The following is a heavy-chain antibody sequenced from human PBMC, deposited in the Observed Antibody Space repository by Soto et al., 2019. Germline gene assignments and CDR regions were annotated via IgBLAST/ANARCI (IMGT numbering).Heavy chain of an antibody. CDR1: GATFRSYA. J-gene: IGHJ6*02. CDR3: AVGTGYYYYGMDA. Sequence: GASAKASCRASGATFRSYAISWVRQAPGQALEWMGWIIAYIGNTNYAQKLQGRVTMTTDTSTSTAYMELRCLRSDDTAVYFCAVGTGYYYYGMDAWGQGTTVSVSS. V-gene: IGHV1-18*01. D-gene: IGHD1-1*01. CDR2: IIAYIGNT.